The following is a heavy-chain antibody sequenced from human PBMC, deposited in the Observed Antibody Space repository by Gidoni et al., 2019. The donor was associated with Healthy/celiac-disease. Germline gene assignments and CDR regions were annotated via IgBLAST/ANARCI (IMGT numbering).Heavy chain of an antibody. CDR3: AKVLRVWRWLPDY. CDR2: ISGSGGST. CDR1: GFTFSSYA. Sequence: EVQLLESGGGLLQAGGSLRLSCAAPGFTFSSYAMRWVGQAPGMGVEWVSAISGSGGSTYYSDSVKVRFTISRDNSKNTLYLQMNSLRAEDTAVYYCAKVLRVWRWLPDYWGQGTLVTVSS. J-gene: IGHJ4*02. D-gene: IGHD6-19*01. V-gene: IGHV3-23*01.